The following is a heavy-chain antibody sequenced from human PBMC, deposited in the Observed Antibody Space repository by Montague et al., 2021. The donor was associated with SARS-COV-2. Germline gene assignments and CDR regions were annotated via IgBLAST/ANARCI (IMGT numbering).Heavy chain of an antibody. V-gene: IGHV4-61*02. CDR1: GDSINSGSYY. CDR3: AGPDWLKH. CDR2: IYTSGRT. D-gene: IGHD3-9*01. Sequence: TLSLTCTVSGDSINSGSYYWSWIRQPAGKGLEWIERIYTSGRTNYNPSLRSRINMSLDTSKSRFSLNLTSVTAADTAVYYCAGPDWLKHWGQGALVTVSS. J-gene: IGHJ1*01.